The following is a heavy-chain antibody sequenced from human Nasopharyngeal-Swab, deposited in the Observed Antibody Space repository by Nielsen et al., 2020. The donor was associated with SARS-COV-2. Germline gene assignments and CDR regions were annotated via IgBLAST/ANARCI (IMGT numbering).Heavy chain of an antibody. J-gene: IGHJ3*02. D-gene: IGHD2/OR15-2a*01. Sequence: GESLKISCAASGFTFSSYAMSWVRQAPGKGLEWVSAISGSGGSTYYADSVKGRFTISRDNSKNTLYLQMNSLRAEDTAVYYCAIRGRSMGVTAFDIWGQGTMATVSS. CDR3: AIRGRSMGVTAFDI. CDR2: ISGSGGST. V-gene: IGHV3-23*01. CDR1: GFTFSSYA.